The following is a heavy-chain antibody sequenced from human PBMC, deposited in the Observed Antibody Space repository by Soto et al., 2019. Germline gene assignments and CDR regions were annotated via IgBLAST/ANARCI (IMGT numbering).Heavy chain of an antibody. CDR1: GFSPTTGGGV. V-gene: IGHV2-5*02. D-gene: IGHD5-12*01. CDR3: AHSRYSGYDSYYYGMDV. J-gene: IGHJ6*02. Sequence: QITLKESVLPRGNPPQPSSLPATFPGFSPTTGGGVGAWFVQPPGKPLGGLALIYWDDDSRYSPSLKRRLTITKDTSKNQVVLTMTNMDPVDTATYYCAHSRYSGYDSYYYGMDVWGQGTTVTVSS. CDR2: IYWDDDS.